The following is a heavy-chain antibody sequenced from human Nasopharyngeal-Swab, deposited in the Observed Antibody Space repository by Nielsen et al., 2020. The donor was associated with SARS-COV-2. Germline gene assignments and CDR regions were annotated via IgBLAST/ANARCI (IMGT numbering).Heavy chain of an antibody. J-gene: IGHJ6*02. CDR2: ISGSGGST. CDR1: GFTFSSYA. V-gene: IGHV3-23*01. Sequence: GGSLRLSCAVSGFTFSSYAMSWVRQAPGKGLEWVSAISGSGGSTYYADSVKGRFTISRDNSKNTLYLQMNSLRAEDTAVYYCTKDLRSSSRGVMDVWGQGTTVTVSS. CDR3: TKDLRSSSRGVMDV. D-gene: IGHD6-13*01.